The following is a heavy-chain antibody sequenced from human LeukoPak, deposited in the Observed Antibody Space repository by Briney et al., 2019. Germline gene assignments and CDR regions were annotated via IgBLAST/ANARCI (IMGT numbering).Heavy chain of an antibody. D-gene: IGHD4-17*01. CDR3: AREQTTGFDQ. Sequence: SETLSLTCTVSGGPINNYFWSWIRQPAGKGLEWMGRIYSSGSTSYNPSLKNRLTISLDKTKNQVSLKLTSVTAADTAMHVCAREQTTGFDQWGQGTLVTVSS. V-gene: IGHV4-4*07. CDR2: IYSSGST. CDR1: GGPINNYF. J-gene: IGHJ4*02.